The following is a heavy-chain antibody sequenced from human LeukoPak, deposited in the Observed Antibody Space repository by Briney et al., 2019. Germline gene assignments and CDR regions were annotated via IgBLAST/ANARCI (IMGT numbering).Heavy chain of an antibody. J-gene: IGHJ6*04. Sequence: PGGSLRLSCAASGFTFSSYEMNWVRQAPGKGLERVSYISSSGSTIYYADSVKGRFPISRDNAKNPLYLQMNSLRAQDTAVYYCAELGITMIGGVWGKGTTVTISS. CDR3: AELGITMIGGV. V-gene: IGHV3-48*03. CDR2: ISSSGSTI. CDR1: GFTFSSYE. D-gene: IGHD3-10*02.